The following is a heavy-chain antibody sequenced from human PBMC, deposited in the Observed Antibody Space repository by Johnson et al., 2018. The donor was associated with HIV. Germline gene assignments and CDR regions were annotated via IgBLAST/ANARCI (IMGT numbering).Heavy chain of an antibody. Sequence: QVQLVESGGGLVQPGGSLRLSCAASGFTFSSYAMSWVRQAPGKGLEWVAVISYDGSNKSYADSVKGRFTISRDNSKHTLYLQMNSLRAEDTAVYYCAKDRYYDSSGPDAFDIWGQGTMVTVSS. V-gene: IGHV3-30*04. CDR2: ISYDGSNK. CDR1: GFTFSSYA. D-gene: IGHD3-22*01. CDR3: AKDRYYDSSGPDAFDI. J-gene: IGHJ3*02.